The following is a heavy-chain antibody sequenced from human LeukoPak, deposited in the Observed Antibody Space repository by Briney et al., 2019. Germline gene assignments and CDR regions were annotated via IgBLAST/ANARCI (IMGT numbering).Heavy chain of an antibody. CDR2: IFYDGSS. CDR1: SGSIRNRNYY. J-gene: IGHJ4*02. Sequence: PSETLALTCTVSSGSIRNRNYYWGWIRPPPGKGREWTGSIFYDGSSDYNPSLKSRVTISVDTSKNKFSLKVNSVTAADTAVYFCARYYGSGRDVDYWGQGTLVTVSS. D-gene: IGHD3-10*01. V-gene: IGHV4-39*01. CDR3: ARYYGSGRDVDY.